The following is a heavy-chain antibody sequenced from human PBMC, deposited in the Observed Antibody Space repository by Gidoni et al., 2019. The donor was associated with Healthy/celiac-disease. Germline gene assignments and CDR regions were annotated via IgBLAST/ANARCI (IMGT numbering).Heavy chain of an antibody. V-gene: IGHV4-34*01. D-gene: IGHD3-22*01. Sequence: QVQLQQWGAALLKPSATLSLTCAFYGVSFSGYYWSWILQPPVKGLAWIGEINHSGTTNDHPSLQSRVTISVDTSKNQFSLKLSSVTAADTAVYYCARGSDSSGYSDAFDIWGQGTMVTVSS. J-gene: IGHJ3*02. CDR1: GVSFSGYY. CDR3: ARGSDSSGYSDAFDI. CDR2: INHSGTT.